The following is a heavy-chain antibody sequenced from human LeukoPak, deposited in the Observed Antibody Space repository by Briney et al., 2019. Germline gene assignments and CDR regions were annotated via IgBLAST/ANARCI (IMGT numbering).Heavy chain of an antibody. CDR3: AKTGSGGYHDAFEI. D-gene: IGHD3-10*01. Sequence: AGGPLRLSCAASGFTFSSYVMNWVRQAPGKGLEWVSSISGGGDSTYYADSVKGWFTISRDNSKNTLYVQMNSLRAEDTAVYYCAKTGSGGYHDAFEIWGQGTVVTVSS. J-gene: IGHJ3*02. V-gene: IGHV3-23*01. CDR2: ISGGGDST. CDR1: GFTFSSYV.